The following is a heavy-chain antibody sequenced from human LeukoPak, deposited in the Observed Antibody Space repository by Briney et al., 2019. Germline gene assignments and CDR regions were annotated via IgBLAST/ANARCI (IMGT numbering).Heavy chain of an antibody. J-gene: IGHJ4*02. CDR2: ISWNSGSI. Sequence: GGSLRLSCAASGFTFDDYAMHWVRQAPGKGLEWVSVISWNSGSIAYADSVKGRFTISRDNAKNSLYLQMNALRADDTAVYYCATWGSIFGVTFFDFWGQGTLVTVSS. D-gene: IGHD3-3*01. CDR1: GFTFDDYA. CDR3: ATWGSIFGVTFFDF. V-gene: IGHV3-9*01.